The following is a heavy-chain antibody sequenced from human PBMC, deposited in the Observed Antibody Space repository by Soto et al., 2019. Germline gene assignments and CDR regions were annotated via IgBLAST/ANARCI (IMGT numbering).Heavy chain of an antibody. D-gene: IGHD2-2*01. V-gene: IGHV4-59*08. CDR1: GGSISNYY. Sequence: PSETLSLTCTVSGGSISNYYWSWIRQPPGKGLEWIGYIYYSGSTNYNPSLKSRVTISVDTSKNQFSLKLSSVTAADTAVYYCARLREMRGPAAKLWWFDPWGQGTLVTVSS. CDR3: ARLREMRGPAAKLWWFDP. J-gene: IGHJ5*02. CDR2: IYYSGST.